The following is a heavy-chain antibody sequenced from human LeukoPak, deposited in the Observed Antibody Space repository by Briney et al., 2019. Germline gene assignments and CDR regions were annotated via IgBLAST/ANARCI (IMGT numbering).Heavy chain of an antibody. CDR1: GFTFSSYW. Sequence: QTGGSLRLSCAASGFTFSSYWVSWVRQAPGKGLEWVANIKQDGSEKYYVDSVKGRFTISRDNAKNSLYLQMNSLRAEDTAVYYCARDFLSDFWSGYYYYYYGMDVWGQGTTVTVSS. J-gene: IGHJ6*02. CDR2: IKQDGSEK. D-gene: IGHD3-3*01. V-gene: IGHV3-7*01. CDR3: ARDFLSDFWSGYYYYYYGMDV.